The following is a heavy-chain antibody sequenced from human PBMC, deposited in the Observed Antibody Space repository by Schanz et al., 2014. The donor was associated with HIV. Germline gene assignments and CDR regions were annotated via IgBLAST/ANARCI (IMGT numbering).Heavy chain of an antibody. D-gene: IGHD3-3*01. J-gene: IGHJ6*02. CDR2: IWFDGRNN. V-gene: IGHV3-33*01. Sequence: QVQLVESGGGVVQPGRSLRLSCAASGFTFSSYGMHWVRQAPGKGLEWVAVIWFDGRNNYYGDSVKGRFMISRDNSNNTLYLQMNSLRAEDTAVYFCTRGRFLERGGMDVWGQGTTVTVSS. CDR1: GFTFSSYG. CDR3: TRGRFLERGGMDV.